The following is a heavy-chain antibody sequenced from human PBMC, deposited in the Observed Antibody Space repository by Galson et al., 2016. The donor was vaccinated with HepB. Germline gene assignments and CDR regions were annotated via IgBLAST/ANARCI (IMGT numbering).Heavy chain of an antibody. CDR2: IHTSGSN. CDR1: GDSIDSTNHY. CDR3: ARTRGYSPLDY. J-gene: IGHJ4*02. Sequence: TLSLTCAVSGDSIDSTNHYWGWIRQSPGKGLEWIGRIHTSGSNDHNPSLNSRVAMSIDTSKNHFSLRLTSVTAADTAFYYCARTRGYSPLDYWGQGILVTVSS. V-gene: IGHV4-61*02. D-gene: IGHD5-12*01.